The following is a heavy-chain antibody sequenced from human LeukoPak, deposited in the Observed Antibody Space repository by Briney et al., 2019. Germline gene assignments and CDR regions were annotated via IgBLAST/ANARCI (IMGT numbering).Heavy chain of an antibody. D-gene: IGHD3-10*01. CDR3: AKGNVGVTMVRGKYYFDY. CDR2: ISGSGGST. CDR1: GFTFSSYA. V-gene: IGHV3-23*01. J-gene: IGHJ4*02. Sequence: PGGSLRLSCAASGFTFSSYAMSWVRQAPGKGLEWVSAISGSGGSTYCADSVKGRFTISRDNSKNTLYLQMNSLRAEDTAVYYCAKGNVGVTMVRGKYYFDYWGQGTLVTVSS.